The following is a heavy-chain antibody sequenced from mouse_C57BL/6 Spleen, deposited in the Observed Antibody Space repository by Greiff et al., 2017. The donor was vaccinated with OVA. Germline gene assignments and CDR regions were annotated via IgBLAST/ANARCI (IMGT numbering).Heavy chain of an antibody. CDR2: IDPEDGET. J-gene: IGHJ2*01. CDR1: GFNIKDYY. Sequence: VQLQQSGAELVKPGASVKLSCTASGFNIKDYYMHWVKQRTEQGLEWIGRIDPEDGETKYAPKFQGKATLTADTSSNTAYLQLSSLTSEDTAVYYCARDLYGKGYWGQGTTLTVSS. D-gene: IGHD2-1*01. CDR3: ARDLYGKGY. V-gene: IGHV14-2*01.